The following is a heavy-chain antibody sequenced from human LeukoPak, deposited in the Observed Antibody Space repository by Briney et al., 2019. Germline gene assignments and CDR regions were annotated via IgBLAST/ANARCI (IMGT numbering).Heavy chain of an antibody. D-gene: IGHD6-13*01. CDR3: ARPPPWQQLVSEDY. V-gene: IGHV1-2*02. Sequence: ASVKVSCKASGYTFTSYAMNWVRQAPGQGLEWMGWINPNSGGTNYAQKFQGRVTMTRDTSISTAYMELSRLRSDDTAVYYCARPPPWQQLVSEDYWGQGTLVTVSS. CDR2: INPNSGGT. J-gene: IGHJ4*02. CDR1: GYTFTSYA.